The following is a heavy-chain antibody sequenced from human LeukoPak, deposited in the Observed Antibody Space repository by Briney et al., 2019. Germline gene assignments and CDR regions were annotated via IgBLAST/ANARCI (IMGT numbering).Heavy chain of an antibody. CDR3: ANGGYFDY. CDR2: ISYDGSNK. CDR1: GFTFSNYA. V-gene: IGHV3-30*04. D-gene: IGHD2-15*01. Sequence: GGSLRLSCAASGFTFSNYAMHWVRQAPGKGLEWVAVISYDGSNKYYADSVKGRFTISRDNSKNTLYLQMNSLRAEDTAVYYCANGGYFDYWGQGTLVTVSS. J-gene: IGHJ4*02.